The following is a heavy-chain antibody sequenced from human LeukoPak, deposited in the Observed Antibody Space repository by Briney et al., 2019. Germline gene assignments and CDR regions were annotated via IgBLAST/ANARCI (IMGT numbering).Heavy chain of an antibody. CDR1: GGSISSSSYY. CDR3: ARRAPAAGLDY. J-gene: IGHJ4*02. Sequence: SETLSLTCTVSGGSISSSSYYWGWIRQPPGKGLEWIGSIYYSGSTYYNPSLKSRVTISVDTSKNQFSLKLSSVTAADTAVYYCARRAPAAGLDYWGQGTLVTVSS. CDR2: IYYSGST. V-gene: IGHV4-39*01. D-gene: IGHD6-13*01.